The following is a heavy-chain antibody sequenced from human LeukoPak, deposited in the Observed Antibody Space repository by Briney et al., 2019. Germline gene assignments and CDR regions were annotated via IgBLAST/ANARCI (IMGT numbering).Heavy chain of an antibody. CDR3: ARRGNVLLWFGETLYYFDY. J-gene: IGHJ4*02. D-gene: IGHD3-10*01. Sequence: SETLSLTCTVSGGSISSGSYYWSWIRQPPGKGLEWIGSIYYSGSTYYNPSLKSRVTISVDTSKNQFSLKLSSVTAADTAVYYCARRGNVLLWFGETLYYFDYWGQGTLVTVSS. CDR2: IYYSGST. CDR1: GGSISSGSYY. V-gene: IGHV4-39*01.